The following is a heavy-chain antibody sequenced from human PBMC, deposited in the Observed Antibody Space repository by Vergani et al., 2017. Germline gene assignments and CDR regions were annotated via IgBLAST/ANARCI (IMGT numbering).Heavy chain of an antibody. V-gene: IGHV4-34*01. D-gene: IGHD6-19*01. CDR1: GGSFSGYY. J-gene: IGHJ1*01. CDR2: INHSGST. CDR3: AREEAGGWGPAEH. Sequence: QVQLQQWGAGLLKPSETLSLTCAVYGGSFSGYYWSWIRQPPGKGLEWIGEINHSGSTNYNPSLKSRVTISVDTSKNQFSLKLSSVTAADTAVYYCAREEAGGWGPAEHWGQGTLVTVSS.